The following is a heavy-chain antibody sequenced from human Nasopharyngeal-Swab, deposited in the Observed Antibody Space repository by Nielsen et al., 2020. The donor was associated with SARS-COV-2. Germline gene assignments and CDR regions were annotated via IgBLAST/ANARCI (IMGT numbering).Heavy chain of an antibody. D-gene: IGHD1-26*01. J-gene: IGHJ4*02. V-gene: IGHV1-18*01. CDR2: ISAYNGNT. CDR3: ARALTDHPGSYGPYDY. Sequence: ASVKVSCKASGYTFTSYGISWVRQAPGQGLEWMGWISAYNGNTNYAQKLQGRVTMTTDTSTSTAYMELRSLRSDDTAVYYCARALTDHPGSYGPYDYWGQGTLVTVSS. CDR1: GYTFTSYG.